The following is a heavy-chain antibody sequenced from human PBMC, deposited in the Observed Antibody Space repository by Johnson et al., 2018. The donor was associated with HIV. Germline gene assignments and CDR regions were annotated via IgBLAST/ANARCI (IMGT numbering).Heavy chain of an antibody. CDR1: GFTFSSYG. CDR2: ISYDGSNK. Sequence: QMQLVESGGGVVQPGRSLRLSCAASGFTFSSYGMHWVRQAPGKGLEWVAVISYDGSNKYYADSVKGRFTISRDNAKNSLYLQMNSLRAEDTALYYCARGGLGFQNIHDAFDIWGQGTMVTVSS. V-gene: IGHV3-30*03. J-gene: IGHJ3*02. CDR3: ARGGLGFQNIHDAFDI. D-gene: IGHD1/OR15-1a*01.